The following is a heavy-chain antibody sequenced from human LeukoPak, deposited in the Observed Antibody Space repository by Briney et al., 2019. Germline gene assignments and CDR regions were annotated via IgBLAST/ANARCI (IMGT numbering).Heavy chain of an antibody. Sequence: GGSLRLSCAASGFTFSSYWMNWVRQPPGKGLEWVSYIGSSSSTIYYADSVKGRFAISRDNAKNSLYLQMNSLRAEDTAVYYCARDLGNPPYYYYGMDVWGQGTTVTVSS. CDR3: ARDLGNPPYYYYGMDV. J-gene: IGHJ6*02. CDR1: GFTFSSYW. D-gene: IGHD1-1*01. CDR2: IGSSSSTI. V-gene: IGHV3-48*01.